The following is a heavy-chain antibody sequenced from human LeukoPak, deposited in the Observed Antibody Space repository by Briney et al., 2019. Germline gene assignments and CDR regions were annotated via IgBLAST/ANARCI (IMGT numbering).Heavy chain of an antibody. Sequence: PGGSLRLSCAASGFTVSSNYMSWVRQAPGKGLEWVSVIYSGGSTCYADSVKGRFTISGDNSKNTLYLQMNSLRAEDTAVYYCARARRGSFDYWGQGTLVTVSS. CDR3: ARARRGSFDY. V-gene: IGHV3-53*01. J-gene: IGHJ4*02. CDR2: IYSGGST. CDR1: GFTVSSNY. D-gene: IGHD3-16*01.